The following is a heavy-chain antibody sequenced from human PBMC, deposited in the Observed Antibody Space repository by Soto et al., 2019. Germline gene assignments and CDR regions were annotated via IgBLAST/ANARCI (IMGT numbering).Heavy chain of an antibody. D-gene: IGHD1-1*01. Sequence: GGSLRLSCAASGFTFSNYWMTWVRQAPGKGLEWVASINQNGGAMHYVDSVKGRFPVSRDNAKNSLYLQVNSLRAEDTAVFYCARVWNDGRFDYWGQGTLVTVSS. V-gene: IGHV3-7*01. CDR2: INQNGGAM. J-gene: IGHJ4*02. CDR3: ARVWNDGRFDY. CDR1: GFTFSNYW.